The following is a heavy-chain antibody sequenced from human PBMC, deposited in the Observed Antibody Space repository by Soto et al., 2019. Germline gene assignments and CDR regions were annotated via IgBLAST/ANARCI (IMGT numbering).Heavy chain of an antibody. CDR3: ARDRRPWTSYYPYYYYYGMDV. Sequence: PGGSLRLSCAASGFTFSSYAMDWVRQAPGKGLEWVTVISYDGSNKYYADSVKGRFTISRDNSKNTLYLQMNSLRAEDTAVYYCARDRRPWTSYYPYYYYYGMDVWGQGTTVTVSS. CDR1: GFTFSSYA. J-gene: IGHJ6*02. D-gene: IGHD3-3*01. CDR2: ISYDGSNK. V-gene: IGHV3-30-3*01.